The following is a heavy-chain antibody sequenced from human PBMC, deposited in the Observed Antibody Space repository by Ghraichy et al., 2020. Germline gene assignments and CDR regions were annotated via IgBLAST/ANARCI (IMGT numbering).Heavy chain of an antibody. V-gene: IGHV4-59*01. J-gene: IGHJ6*02. Sequence: SETLSLTCTVSGGSISSYYWSWIRQPPGKGLEWIGYIYYSGSTNYNPSLKSRVTISVDTSKNQFSLKLSSVTAADTAVYYCAGTCGGDCSFYYGMDVWGQGTTVTVSS. CDR1: GGSISSYY. D-gene: IGHD2-21*02. CDR2: IYYSGST. CDR3: AGTCGGDCSFYYGMDV.